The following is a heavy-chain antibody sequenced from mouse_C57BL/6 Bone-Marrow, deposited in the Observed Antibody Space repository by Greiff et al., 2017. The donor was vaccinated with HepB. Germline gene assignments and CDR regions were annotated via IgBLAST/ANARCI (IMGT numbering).Heavy chain of an antibody. Sequence: DVHLVESGGGLVKPGGSLKLSCAASGFTFSSYAMSWVRQTPEKRLEWVATISDGGSYTYYPDNVKGRFTISRDNAKNNLYLQMSHLKSEDTAMYYCARPLLIFYYGSSLFAYCGQGTLVTVSA. CDR2: ISDGGSYT. V-gene: IGHV5-4*01. CDR3: ARPLLIFYYGSSLFAY. J-gene: IGHJ3*01. CDR1: GFTFSSYA. D-gene: IGHD1-1*01.